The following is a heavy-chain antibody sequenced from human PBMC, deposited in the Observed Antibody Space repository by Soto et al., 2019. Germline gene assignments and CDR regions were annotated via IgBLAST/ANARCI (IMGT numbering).Heavy chain of an antibody. CDR1: GGSFSGYY. V-gene: IGHV4-34*01. CDR3: ARANLHGSRSYLLRIRYSFDS. CDR2: INHSGST. D-gene: IGHD3-10*01. J-gene: IGHJ5*01. Sequence: SETLSLTCAVYGGSFSGYYWSWIRQPPGKGLEWIGEINHSGSTNYNPSLKSRVTISVDTSKNQFSLKLNSVTAADTAVYYCARANLHGSRSYLLRIRYSFDSWGQGTLVT.